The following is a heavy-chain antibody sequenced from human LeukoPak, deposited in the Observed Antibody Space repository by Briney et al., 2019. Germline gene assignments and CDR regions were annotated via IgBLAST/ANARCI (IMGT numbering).Heavy chain of an antibody. Sequence: GGSLRLSCAASGFTFSSYEMNWVRQAPGKGLEWVSYISSSGSTIYYADSVKGRFTISRDNAKNSLYLQMNSLRAEDTALYYCARALTDLDAFDIWGQGTMVTVSS. V-gene: IGHV3-48*03. D-gene: IGHD1-14*01. J-gene: IGHJ3*02. CDR3: ARALTDLDAFDI. CDR2: ISSSGSTI. CDR1: GFTFSSYE.